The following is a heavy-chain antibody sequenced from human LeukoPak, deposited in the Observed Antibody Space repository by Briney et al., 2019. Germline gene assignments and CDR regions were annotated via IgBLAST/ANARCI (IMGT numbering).Heavy chain of an antibody. Sequence: SETLSLTCTVSGGSISSYNWSWIRQPPGKGLEWIGYIYYTGSTNYNPSLKSRVTISVDTSNNQFSLKLTSVTAADTAVYYCARGDCSSTICYSPMDVWGKGTTVTVSS. CDR1: GGSISSYN. CDR3: ARGDCSSTICYSPMDV. D-gene: IGHD2-2*01. V-gene: IGHV4-59*08. J-gene: IGHJ6*03. CDR2: IYYTGST.